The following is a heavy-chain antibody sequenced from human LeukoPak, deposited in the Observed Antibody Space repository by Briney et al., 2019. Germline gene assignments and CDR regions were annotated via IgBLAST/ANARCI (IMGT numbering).Heavy chain of an antibody. CDR2: IYYSGST. J-gene: IGHJ4*02. CDR3: AKDRGWVFDY. D-gene: IGHD2-15*01. Sequence: SETLSLTCTVSGGSISSYYWSWIRQPPGKGLEWIGYIYYSGSTNYNPSLKSRVTISVDTSKNQFSLKLSSVTAADTAVYYCAKDRGWVFDYWGQGTLVTVSS. V-gene: IGHV4-59*01. CDR1: GGSISSYY.